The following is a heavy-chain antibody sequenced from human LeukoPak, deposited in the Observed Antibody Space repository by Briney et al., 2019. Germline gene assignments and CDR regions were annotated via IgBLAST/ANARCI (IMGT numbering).Heavy chain of an antibody. D-gene: IGHD1-26*01. Sequence: PSETLSLTCTVSGGSISSYYWSWIRQPPGKGLEWIGYIYYSGSTNYNPSLKSRVTMSVDTSKNQLSLKLSSVTAADTAVYYCARRMGATFGPAFDIWDQGTMVTVSS. J-gene: IGHJ3*02. CDR1: GGSISSYY. V-gene: IGHV4-59*08. CDR3: ARRMGATFGPAFDI. CDR2: IYYSGST.